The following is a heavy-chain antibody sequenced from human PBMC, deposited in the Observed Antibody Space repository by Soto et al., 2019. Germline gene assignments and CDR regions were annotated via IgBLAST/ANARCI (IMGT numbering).Heavy chain of an antibody. D-gene: IGHD7-27*01. CDR1: GFTFSNYA. CDR2: ISFDGTNK. J-gene: IGHJ4*02. Sequence: QVQLVESGGGVVQPGRSLRLSCAASGFTFSNYAMHWVRQAPGKGLEWVAVISFDGTNKYYADSVKGRFAISRDNSKNTVYLQMNRLRTEDTAVYYCARDETGDMGWNFDYWGQGTLVTVSS. V-gene: IGHV3-30*09. CDR3: ARDETGDMGWNFDY.